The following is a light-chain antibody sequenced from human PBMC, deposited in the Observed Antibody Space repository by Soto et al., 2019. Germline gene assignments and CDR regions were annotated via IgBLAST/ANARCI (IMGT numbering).Light chain of an antibody. CDR2: GAS. J-gene: IGKJ1*01. CDR1: QSVGNRY. CDR3: QQYDTSPPT. Sequence: EIVMAQSPGTLSLSPGERATLSCRASQSVGNRYLAWHQQKPGQAPRLLVDGASSRATGIPDRISGSGSETDFTLTISRLEPEDVAVYYCQQYDTSPPTFGQGTKVELK. V-gene: IGKV3-20*01.